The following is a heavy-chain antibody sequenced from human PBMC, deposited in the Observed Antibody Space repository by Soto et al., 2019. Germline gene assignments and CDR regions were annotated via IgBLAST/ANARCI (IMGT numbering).Heavy chain of an antibody. Sequence: ASVKVSCKASGYTFTSYAMHWVRQAPGQRLEWMGWINAGNGNTKYSQKSQGRVTITRDTTASTAYMELSSLRSEDAAVYYCVRDYDLWSGVSENYFDDWGQGTLVTVSS. CDR1: GYTFTSYA. D-gene: IGHD3-3*01. V-gene: IGHV1-3*01. CDR3: VRDYDLWSGVSENYFDD. CDR2: INAGNGNT. J-gene: IGHJ4*02.